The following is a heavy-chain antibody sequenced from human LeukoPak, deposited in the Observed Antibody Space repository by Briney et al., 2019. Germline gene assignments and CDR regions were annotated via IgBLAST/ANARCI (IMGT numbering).Heavy chain of an antibody. V-gene: IGHV1-2*02. J-gene: IGHJ1*01. CDR3: ARDLGDGSGYSPPAEYFQH. Sequence: GASVKVSCKASGYTFTDYYMHWVRQAPGQGLEWMGWINPNSGGTNYAQKFQGRVTMTRDTSISTAYMELSRLRSDDTAVYYCARDLGDGSGYSPPAEYFQHWGQGTLVTVSS. CDR1: GYTFTDYY. D-gene: IGHD3-22*01. CDR2: INPNSGGT.